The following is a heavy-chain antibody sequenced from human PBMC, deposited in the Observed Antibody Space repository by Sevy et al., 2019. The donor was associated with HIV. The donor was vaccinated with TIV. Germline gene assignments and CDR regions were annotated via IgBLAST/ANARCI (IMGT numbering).Heavy chain of an antibody. D-gene: IGHD3-22*01. J-gene: IGHJ3*02. CDR1: GYRFTKYW. V-gene: IGHV5-51*01. CDR2: IYSGDSDT. Sequence: GESLKISCKGSGYRFTKYWIGWVRQMPGKGLEWMGIIYSGDSDTRYSTSFQGQVTLSADKSICTAYLHWSSLEASDTAMYYCARPGDYTDSSGYYYLPDAFDIWGQGTMVTVSS. CDR3: ARPGDYTDSSGYYYLPDAFDI.